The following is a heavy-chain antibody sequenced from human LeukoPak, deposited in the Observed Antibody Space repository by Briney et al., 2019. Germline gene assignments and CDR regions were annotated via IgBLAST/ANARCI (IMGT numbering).Heavy chain of an antibody. CDR3: ARERSGPFSAGNWFDP. Sequence: GGSLRLSCAASGFTFSDYTMHWVRQAPGKGLEWVSSISGSRVFTYYADSVRGRFTISRDNAKNSLFLEMKSLRGEDTAAYYCARERSGPFSAGNWFDPWGQGTLVTVSS. J-gene: IGHJ5*02. V-gene: IGHV3-21*01. D-gene: IGHD2-15*01. CDR2: ISGSRVFT. CDR1: GFTFSDYT.